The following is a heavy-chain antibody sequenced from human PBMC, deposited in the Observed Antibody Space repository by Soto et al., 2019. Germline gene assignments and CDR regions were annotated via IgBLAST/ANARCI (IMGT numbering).Heavy chain of an antibody. CDR3: ERDGIAVAGTWRLVRNTQGGRGGMDV. CDR1: GSTFTSYG. Sequence: QVQLVQSGAEVKKPVASVKVSCKASGSTFTSYGISWVRQAPGQGLEWMGWISAYNGNTNYAPKLQGRVTMTTDTSTSEDYMELGSLRSDDKAVYHCERDGIAVAGTWRLVRNTQGGRGGMDVWGPGTTVTASS. J-gene: IGHJ6*02. CDR2: ISAYNGNT. D-gene: IGHD6-19*01. V-gene: IGHV1-18*04.